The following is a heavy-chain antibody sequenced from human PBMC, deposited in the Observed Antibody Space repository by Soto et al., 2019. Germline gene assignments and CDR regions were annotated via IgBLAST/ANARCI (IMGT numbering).Heavy chain of an antibody. CDR1: GFTFSSYW. Sequence: GGSLRLSCAASGFTFSSYWMHWVRQAPGKGLVWVSRINSDGSSTSYADSVKGRFTISRDNAKNTLYLQMNSLRAEDTAVYYCARERREGTVDYYYYYMDVWGKGTTVTGSS. V-gene: IGHV3-74*01. CDR2: INSDGSST. CDR3: ARERREGTVDYYYYYMDV. J-gene: IGHJ6*03. D-gene: IGHD2-15*01.